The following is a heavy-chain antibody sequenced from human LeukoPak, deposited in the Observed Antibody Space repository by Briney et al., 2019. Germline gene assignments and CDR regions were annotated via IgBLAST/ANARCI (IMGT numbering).Heavy chain of an antibody. CDR1: GGSISSYY. J-gene: IGHJ4*02. V-gene: IGHV4-4*07. CDR3: ARDSGRYSDPFYFDY. Sequence: PSETLSLTCTVSGGSISSYYWNWIWQPAGKGLEWIGRIHASGSTNYNPSLKGRVTMSVDTSRNQFSLKLSSVTAADTAVYYCARDSGRYSDPFYFDYWGQGTLVTASS. CDR2: IHASGST. D-gene: IGHD1-26*01.